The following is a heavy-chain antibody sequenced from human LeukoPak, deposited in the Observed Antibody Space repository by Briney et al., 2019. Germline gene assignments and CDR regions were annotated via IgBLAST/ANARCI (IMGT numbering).Heavy chain of an antibody. J-gene: IGHJ6*02. V-gene: IGHV4-34*01. Sequence: RQPPXXXXXWXGEINHSGSTNXXPSLKSRVTISVDTSKNQFSLKLSSVTAADTAVYYCARGGSNYDFWSGYQKRKYYYYYGMDVWGQGTTVTVSS. CDR3: ARGGSNYDFWSGYQKRKYYYYYGMDV. D-gene: IGHD3-3*01. CDR2: INHSGST.